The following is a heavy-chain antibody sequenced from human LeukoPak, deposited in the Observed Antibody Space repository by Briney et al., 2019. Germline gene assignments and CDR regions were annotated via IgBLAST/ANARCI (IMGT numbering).Heavy chain of an antibody. Sequence: GGSLRLSCAASGFTFSSYGMHWVRQAPGKGLEWVAVISYDGSNKYYADSVKGRFTISRDNSKNTLYLEMNSLRAEDTAVYYCAKDGASGSRYYFDYWGQGTLVIVSS. CDR2: ISYDGSNK. J-gene: IGHJ4*02. CDR3: AKDGASGSRYYFDY. V-gene: IGHV3-30*18. CDR1: GFTFSSYG. D-gene: IGHD5-18*01.